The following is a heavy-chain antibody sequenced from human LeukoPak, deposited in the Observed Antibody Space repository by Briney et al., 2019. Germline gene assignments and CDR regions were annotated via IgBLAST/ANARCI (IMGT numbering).Heavy chain of an antibody. V-gene: IGHV4-39*07. Sequence: PSETLSLTCTISGGSISSISYYWGWIRQPPGKGLEWIGSIYYTGSTYYNPSLKSRVTISVDKSKNQFSLNLTSVTAADTAVYYCAKKTTAFDAFDMWGQGTMVTVSS. CDR1: GGSISSISYY. CDR3: AKKTTAFDAFDM. D-gene: IGHD4-17*01. CDR2: IYYTGST. J-gene: IGHJ3*02.